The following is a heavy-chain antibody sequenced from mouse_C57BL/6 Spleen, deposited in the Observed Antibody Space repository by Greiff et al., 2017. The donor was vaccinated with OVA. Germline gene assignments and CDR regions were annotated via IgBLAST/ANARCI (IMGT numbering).Heavy chain of an antibody. CDR2: TWWDDDK. CDR1: GFSLSTFGMG. CDR3: AHDYDYAMDY. D-gene: IGHD2-4*01. V-gene: IGHV8-8*01. J-gene: IGHJ4*01. Sequence: QVTLKVSGPGILQPSQTLSLTCSFSGFSLSTFGMGVGWIRPPSGKGLEWLAHTWWDDDKYYNPALKSRPTISKDTSKNQVFLKIANVDTADTATYYCAHDYDYAMDYWGQGTSVTVSS.